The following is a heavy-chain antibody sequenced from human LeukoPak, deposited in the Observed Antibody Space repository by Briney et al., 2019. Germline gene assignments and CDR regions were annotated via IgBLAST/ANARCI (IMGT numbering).Heavy chain of an antibody. CDR3: ARSIVVAGIVSDYYYYAMDV. CDR2: IYYSGST. CDR1: SGSISSYY. V-gene: IGHV4-59*08. J-gene: IGHJ6*02. D-gene: IGHD6-19*01. Sequence: SETLSLTCIVSSGSISSYYWSWIRQPPGKGLEWIGYIYYSGSTTYNPSLKSRVTISLQTSKKQFSLKLSSVTAEDTAVYYCARSIVVAGIVSDYYYYAMDVWGQGTTVTVSS.